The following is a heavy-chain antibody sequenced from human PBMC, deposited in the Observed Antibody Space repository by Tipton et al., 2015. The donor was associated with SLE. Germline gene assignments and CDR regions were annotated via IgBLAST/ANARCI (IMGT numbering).Heavy chain of an antibody. CDR3: AGSRQNHGDFWNWEGYMDV. CDR2: IYHSGST. Sequence: PGLVKPSETLSLTCTVSGYSISSGYYWGWIRQPPGKGLEWIGSIYHSGSTYYNPSLKSRVSMSEDTSMNRFSLKVKSVTAADTAVYYCAGSRQNHGDFWNWEGYMDVWGKGTMVTVS. CDR1: GYSISSGYY. V-gene: IGHV4-38-2*02. J-gene: IGHJ6*03. D-gene: IGHD3-3*01.